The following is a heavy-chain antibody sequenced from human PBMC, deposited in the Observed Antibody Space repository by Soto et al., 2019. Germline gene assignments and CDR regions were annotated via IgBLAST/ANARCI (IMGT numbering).Heavy chain of an antibody. CDR1: GGSFSGYY. J-gene: IGHJ4*02. CDR3: ARGAEYSGYDSSVFDY. CDR2: INHSGST. V-gene: IGHV4-34*01. Sequence: QVQLQQWGAGLLKPSETLSLTCAVYGGSFSGYYWSWIRQPPGKGLEWIGEINHSGSTNYNPSLKSLVTISVDTSKNQFSLKLSSVTAADTAVYYCARGAEYSGYDSSVFDYWGQGTLVTVSS. D-gene: IGHD5-12*01.